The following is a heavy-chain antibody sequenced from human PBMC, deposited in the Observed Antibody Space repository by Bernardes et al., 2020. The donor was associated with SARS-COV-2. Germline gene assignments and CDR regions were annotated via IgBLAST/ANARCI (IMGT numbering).Heavy chain of an antibody. CDR2: MNEDGSIT. CDR3: VKDFGGNSDY. Sequence: SLRLSSAASGFTLTDYWMHWVRQVPGKGLVWVSRMNEDGSITNHADSVRGRFTISRDNTKNTLYLQMNSLRAEDTAVYYCVKDFGGNSDYWGQGTLVTVSS. V-gene: IGHV3-74*01. CDR1: GFTLTDYW. J-gene: IGHJ4*02. D-gene: IGHD2-15*01.